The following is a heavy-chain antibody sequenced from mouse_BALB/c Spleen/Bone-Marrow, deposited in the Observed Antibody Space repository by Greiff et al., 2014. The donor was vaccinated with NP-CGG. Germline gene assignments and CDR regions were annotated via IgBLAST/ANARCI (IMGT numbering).Heavy chain of an antibody. CDR3: ARNLYYFDY. CDR2: ILPGSGST. CDR1: GYTLSGYW. J-gene: IGHJ2*01. Sequence: VQLQQSGAELMKPGAPVKISCKATGYTLSGYWIEWVKQRPGHGLECIGKILPGSGSTNYNEKLKGKATLTADTSSNTAYMQLSSLTSEDSAVYYCARNLYYFDYWGQGTTLTVSS. V-gene: IGHV1-9*01.